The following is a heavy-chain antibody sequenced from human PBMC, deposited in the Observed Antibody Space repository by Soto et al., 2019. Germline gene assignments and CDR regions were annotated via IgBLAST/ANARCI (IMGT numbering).Heavy chain of an antibody. D-gene: IGHD3-22*01. CDR3: ARDQSTYYYDSSGYHY. Sequence: ASVKVSCKASGYTFTSYGISWVRQAPGQGLEWMGWISAYNGNTNYAQKLQGRVTMTTDTSTSTAYMELRSLRSDDTAVYYCARDQSTYYYDSSGYHYWDQGTLVTVSS. CDR1: GYTFTSYG. CDR2: ISAYNGNT. V-gene: IGHV1-18*01. J-gene: IGHJ4*02.